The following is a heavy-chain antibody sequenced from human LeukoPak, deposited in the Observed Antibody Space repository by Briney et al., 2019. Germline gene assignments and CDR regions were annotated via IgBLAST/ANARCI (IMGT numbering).Heavy chain of an antibody. J-gene: IGHJ4*02. CDR3: AVTRTRGDY. CDR2: INQDGNDK. Sequence: QPGGSLRLSCTASGFTFSNYWMTWVRQAPGKGLEWVANINQDGNDKYYVDSVKGRFTNTRDNTKSSLFLQMNSLIAEYTADYYCAVTRTRGDYWGQGTLVTVSS. D-gene: IGHD3-10*01. V-gene: IGHV3-7*03. CDR1: GFTFSNYW.